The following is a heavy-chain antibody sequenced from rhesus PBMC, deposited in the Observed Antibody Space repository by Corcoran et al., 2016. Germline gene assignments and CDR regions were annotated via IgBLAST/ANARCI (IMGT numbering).Heavy chain of an antibody. Sequence: QLQLQESGPGLVKPSETLSLTCAVSGYSISSNYWSWIRQPPGKGLEWIGYIYGRSGSTYSNPSLKTRAPISTCTSKNQFSLKLSSVTAADTAVYYCVRVGGNYPYYFDYWGQGVLVTVSS. CDR3: VRVGGNYPYYFDY. D-gene: IGHD1-44*01. CDR1: GYSISSNY. V-gene: IGHV4-173*01. CDR2: IYGRSGST. J-gene: IGHJ4*01.